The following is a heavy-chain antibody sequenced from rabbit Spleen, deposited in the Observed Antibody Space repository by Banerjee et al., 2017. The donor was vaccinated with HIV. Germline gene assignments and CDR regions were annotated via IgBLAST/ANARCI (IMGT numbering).Heavy chain of an antibody. CDR3: ARETSSGWGVVSYYFNL. D-gene: IGHD4-1*01. V-gene: IGHV1S40*01. J-gene: IGHJ4*01. CDR1: GFSFSSRYY. CDR2: IDAGSSGDT. Sequence: QSLEEFGGDLVKPGASLTLTCTASGFSFSSRYYMNWVRQAPGKGLEWIACIDAGSSGDTYYASWAKGRFTISKTSSTTVTLQMTSLTAADTATYFCARETSSGWGVVSYYFNLWGQGTLVTVS.